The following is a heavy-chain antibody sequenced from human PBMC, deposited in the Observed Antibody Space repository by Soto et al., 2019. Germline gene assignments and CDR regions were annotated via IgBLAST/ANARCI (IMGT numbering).Heavy chain of an antibody. Sequence: PSQTLSLTCAISGASVSSTSTAWSWIRQSPSRGLEWLGRTYYRSNWYTDYAVSVKSRITISPDTSKNQFSLQLNSVTPEDTAVYYCARGSYYSGWVWGQGXLVTVSS. D-gene: IGHD6-19*01. V-gene: IGHV6-1*01. J-gene: IGHJ4*02. CDR2: TYYRSNWYT. CDR1: GASVSSTSTA. CDR3: ARGSYYSGWV.